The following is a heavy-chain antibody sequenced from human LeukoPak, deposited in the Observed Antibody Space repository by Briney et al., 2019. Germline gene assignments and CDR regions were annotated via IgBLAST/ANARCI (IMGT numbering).Heavy chain of an antibody. Sequence: ESGGSLRLSCAASGFTFSSYSMSWVRQAPGKGLEWVSSISGSGGGTNYADSVEGRFTVSRDNSKNTLFLQMNSLRAEDTAVYYCAKYSNGYYSSFDSWGQGTLVTVSS. J-gene: IGHJ4*02. D-gene: IGHD3-22*01. CDR1: GFTFSSYS. CDR2: ISGSGGGT. CDR3: AKYSNGYYSSFDS. V-gene: IGHV3-23*01.